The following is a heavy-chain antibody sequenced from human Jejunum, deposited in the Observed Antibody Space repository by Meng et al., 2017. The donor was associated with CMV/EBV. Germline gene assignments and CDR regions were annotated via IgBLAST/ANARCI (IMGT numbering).Heavy chain of an antibody. V-gene: IGHV3-23*01. J-gene: IGHJ4*02. CDR3: ARIRSSPGAGD. D-gene: IGHD6-13*01. Sequence: RPSCAASGFTFSNEAMTWLRQAPGKGLEWVASINGYATHYADAVRGRFTISSDRSKNMLFLQVESLRVEDTAVYYCARIRSSPGAGDWGQGTLVTVSS. CDR2: INGYAT. CDR1: GFTFSNEA.